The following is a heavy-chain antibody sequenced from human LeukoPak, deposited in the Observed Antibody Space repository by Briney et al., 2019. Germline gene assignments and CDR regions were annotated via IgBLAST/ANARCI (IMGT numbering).Heavy chain of an antibody. CDR1: GDSVSSNSAA. CDR2: TYYRSKWYS. V-gene: IGHV6-1*01. Sequence: SQTLSLTCAISGDSVSSNSAAWNWVRQSPSRGLEWLGRTYYRSKWYSDYAVSVKSRITINPDTSKNQFSLHLNSVTPEDTALYYCARARQWLVYDAFDIWGQGTMVTVSS. J-gene: IGHJ3*02. D-gene: IGHD6-19*01. CDR3: ARARQWLVYDAFDI.